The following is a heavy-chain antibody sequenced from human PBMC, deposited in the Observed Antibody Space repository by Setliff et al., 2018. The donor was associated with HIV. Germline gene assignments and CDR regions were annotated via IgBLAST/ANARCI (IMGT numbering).Heavy chain of an antibody. Sequence: ASVKVSCKTSGYIFTSYHMYWVRQAPGQGLEWMGAINPSGGSTRYAQKFQGRVTITADKSTNTAYMQLSSLRSEDTAVYYCARDERITGTTGPFDIWGQGTMVTVSS. CDR2: INPSGGST. J-gene: IGHJ3*02. CDR3: ARDERITGTTGPFDI. D-gene: IGHD1-7*01. V-gene: IGHV1-46*01. CDR1: GYIFTSYH.